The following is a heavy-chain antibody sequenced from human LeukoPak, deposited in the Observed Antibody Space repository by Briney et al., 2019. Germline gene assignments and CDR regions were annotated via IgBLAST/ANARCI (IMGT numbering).Heavy chain of an antibody. D-gene: IGHD4-23*01. V-gene: IGHV3-11*01. J-gene: IGHJ4*02. Sequence: PGGSLRLSCAASGFTFSDYYMSWIRQAPGKGLQWVSYISSSGSTIYYADSVKGRFTISRDNAKNSLYLQMNSLRAEDTAVYYCARDLYGGNSFRIVSTGDYDYWGQRTLVTVSS. CDR3: ARDLYGGNSFRIVSTGDYDY. CDR2: ISSSGSTI. CDR1: GFTFSDYY.